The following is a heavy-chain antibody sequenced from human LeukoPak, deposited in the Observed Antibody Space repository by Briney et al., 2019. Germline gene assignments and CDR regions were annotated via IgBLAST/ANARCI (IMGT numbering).Heavy chain of an antibody. J-gene: IGHJ6*02. CDR2: IYSGGST. V-gene: IGHV3-66*01. D-gene: IGHD2-15*01. CDR3: ARDIRSSYYYYGMDV. Sequence: GGSLRLSCAASGFTFSNAWMSWVRQAPGKGLEWVSVIYSGGSTYYADSVKGRFTISRDNSKNTLYLQMNSLRAEDTAVYYCARDIRSSYYYYGMDVWGQGTTVTVSS. CDR1: GFTFSNAW.